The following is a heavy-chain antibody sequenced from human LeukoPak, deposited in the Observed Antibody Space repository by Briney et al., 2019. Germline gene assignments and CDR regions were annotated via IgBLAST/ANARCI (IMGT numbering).Heavy chain of an antibody. J-gene: IGHJ6*02. CDR3: ARGTVVTWATPYYYYGMDV. CDR1: GYNFTSYW. CDR2: IYPGDSDT. V-gene: IGHV5-51*01. D-gene: IGHD4-23*01. Sequence: GESLKISCKGSGYNFTSYWIGWVRQMPGKGLEWMGIIYPGDSDTRYSPSFQGQVTISADKSISTAYLQWSSLKASDTAMYYCARGTVVTWATPYYYYGMDVWGQGTTVTVSS.